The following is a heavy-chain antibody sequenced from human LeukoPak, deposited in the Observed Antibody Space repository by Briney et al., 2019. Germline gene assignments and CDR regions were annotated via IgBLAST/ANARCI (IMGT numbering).Heavy chain of an antibody. CDR2: ISNSGSSI. Sequence: GGSLRLSCAASGFTFSAYTMNWVRQAPGNGLEWISYISNSGSSIYYADSVKGRFTISRDNAKNSLYLQMDSLRAEDTAVYYCARHIDYWGQGTLVTVSS. J-gene: IGHJ4*02. CDR3: ARHIDY. V-gene: IGHV3-48*01. CDR1: GFTFSAYT.